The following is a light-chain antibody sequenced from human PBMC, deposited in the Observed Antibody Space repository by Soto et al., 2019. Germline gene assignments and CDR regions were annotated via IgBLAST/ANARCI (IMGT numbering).Light chain of an antibody. V-gene: IGKV3-20*01. J-gene: IGKJ3*01. CDR1: QSVTNNY. Sequence: EIVLTQSPGSLSLSPGERATLSCRASQSVTNNYLAWYQQKAGQAPRLLIYGASTRATAIPDRFSGSGSGTDFTLTINRLEPEDFAVYYCQRYGSSPALFTFGPGTKVEIK. CDR2: GAS. CDR3: QRYGSSPALFT.